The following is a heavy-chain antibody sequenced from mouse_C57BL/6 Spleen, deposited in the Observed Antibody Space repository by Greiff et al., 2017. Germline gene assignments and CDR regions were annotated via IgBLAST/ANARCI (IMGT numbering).Heavy chain of an antibody. V-gene: IGHV1-82*01. CDR3: ARGGGTPYYAMDY. CDR2: IYPGDGDT. Sequence: VQRVESGPELVKPGASVKISCKASGYAFSSSWMNWVKQRPGKGLEWIGRIYPGDGDTNYNGKFKGKATLTADESSSTAYMQLSSLTSEDSAVYFCARGGGTPYYAMDYWGQGTSVTVSS. CDR1: GYAFSSSW. D-gene: IGHD3-3*01. J-gene: IGHJ4*01.